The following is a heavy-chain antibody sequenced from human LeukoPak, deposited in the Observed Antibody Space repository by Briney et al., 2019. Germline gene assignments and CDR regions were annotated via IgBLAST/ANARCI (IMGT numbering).Heavy chain of an antibody. Sequence: SVKVSCKASGGTFSSYAISWVRQAPGQGLEWMGGIIPIFGTANYAQKFQGRVTITADESTSTAYMELSSLRSEDTAVYYCARDLRGTYYDSSGHYYHWGQGTLVTVSS. V-gene: IGHV1-69*13. CDR1: GGTFSSYA. D-gene: IGHD3-22*01. CDR2: IIPIFGTA. CDR3: ARDLRGTYYDSSGHYYH. J-gene: IGHJ5*02.